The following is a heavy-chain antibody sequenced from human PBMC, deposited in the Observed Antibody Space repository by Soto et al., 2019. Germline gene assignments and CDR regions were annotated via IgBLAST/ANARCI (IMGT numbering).Heavy chain of an antibody. CDR1: GYTLTELS. CDR2: FDPEDGET. Sequence: ASVKVSCKVSGYTLTELSMHWVRQAPGKGLEWMGGFDPEDGETIYAQKFQGRVTMTKDTSTDTAYMELSSLRSEDTAVYYCATAPYSGSYGWFDPWGQGTLVTVSS. V-gene: IGHV1-24*01. D-gene: IGHD1-26*01. J-gene: IGHJ5*02. CDR3: ATAPYSGSYGWFDP.